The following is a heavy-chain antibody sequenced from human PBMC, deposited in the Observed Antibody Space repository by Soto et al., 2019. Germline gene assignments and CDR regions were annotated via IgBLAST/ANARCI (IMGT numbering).Heavy chain of an antibody. CDR1: GYTLTELS. J-gene: IGHJ4*02. Sequence: ASVKVSCKVSGYTLTELSMHWVRQAPGKGLEWMGGFDPEDGETIYAQKFQGRDTMTEDTSTDTAYMELSSLRSEDTAVYYCVTDRGGSYPSYFDYWGQGTLVTVSS. CDR2: FDPEDGET. CDR3: VTDRGGSYPSYFDY. D-gene: IGHD1-26*01. V-gene: IGHV1-24*01.